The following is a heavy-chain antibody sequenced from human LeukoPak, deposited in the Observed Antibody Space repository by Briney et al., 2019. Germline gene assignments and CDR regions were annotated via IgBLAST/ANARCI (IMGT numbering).Heavy chain of an antibody. V-gene: IGHV4-59*11. CDR3: ARSGSERDYFDY. CDR2: IYYSGST. D-gene: IGHD1-26*01. Sequence: SETLSLTCTVSGGSISSHYWSWIRQPPGKGLEWIGYIYYSGSTNYNPSLKSRVTISVDTSKNQFFLKLSSVTAADTAVYYCARSGSERDYFDYWGQGTLVTVSS. J-gene: IGHJ4*02. CDR1: GGSISSHY.